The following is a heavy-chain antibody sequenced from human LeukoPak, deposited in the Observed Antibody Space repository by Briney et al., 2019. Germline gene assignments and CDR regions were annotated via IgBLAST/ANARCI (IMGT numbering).Heavy chain of an antibody. CDR1: GFTFSTFA. CDR2: ISDAAGTT. J-gene: IGHJ4*02. CDR3: AKGEFWSAYYN. Sequence: PGASLRLSCAASGFTFSTFAMNWVRQAPGKGLEWVSTISDAAGTTYYADSVRGRFTISRDNSKNTLNLQMNSLRAEDTAVYYCAKGEFWSAYYNWGQGTLVTVSS. V-gene: IGHV3-23*01. D-gene: IGHD3-3*01.